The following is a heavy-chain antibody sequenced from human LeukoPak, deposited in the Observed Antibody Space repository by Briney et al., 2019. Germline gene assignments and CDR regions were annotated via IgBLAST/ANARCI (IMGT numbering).Heavy chain of an antibody. CDR3: ARDNGAGYYYYLDV. V-gene: IGHV3-53*01. D-gene: IGHD6-19*01. CDR2: IYSGGST. CDR1: GFKVSSRY. Sequence: GGSLRLSRAASGFKVSSRYMSWVRQAPGRGLEWVSVIYSGGSTYYADSVKGRFIISRDNLKNTVFLQVNSLRVEDTAVYYCARDNGAGYYYYLDVWGKGTTVTVSS. J-gene: IGHJ6*03.